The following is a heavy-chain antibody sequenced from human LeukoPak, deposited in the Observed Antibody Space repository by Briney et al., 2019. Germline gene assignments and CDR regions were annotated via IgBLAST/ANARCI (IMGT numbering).Heavy chain of an antibody. J-gene: IGHJ4*02. D-gene: IGHD5-24*01. CDR1: GGSFSGYY. V-gene: IGHV4-34*01. CDR2: INHSGST. Sequence: PSETLSLTCAVYGGSFSGYYWSWIRQPPEKGLEWIGEINHSGSTNYNPSLKSRVTISVDTSKNQFSLKLSSVTAADTAVYYCARNPIWLQLRYFDYWGQGTLVTVSS. CDR3: ARNPIWLQLRYFDY.